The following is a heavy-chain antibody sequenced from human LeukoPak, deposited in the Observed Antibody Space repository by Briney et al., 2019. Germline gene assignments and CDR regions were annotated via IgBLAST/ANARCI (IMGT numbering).Heavy chain of an antibody. V-gene: IGHV4-61*02. CDR3: AVLTLWFDAFDI. CDR2: IYTSGST. Sequence: RPSQTLSLTCTVSGGSISSGSYYWSWIRQPAGKGLEWIGRIYTSGSTNYNPSLKSRVTISVDTSKNQFSLKLSSVTAADTAVYYCAVLTLWFDAFDIWGQGTMVTVSS. J-gene: IGHJ3*02. CDR1: GGSISSGSYY. D-gene: IGHD3-10*01.